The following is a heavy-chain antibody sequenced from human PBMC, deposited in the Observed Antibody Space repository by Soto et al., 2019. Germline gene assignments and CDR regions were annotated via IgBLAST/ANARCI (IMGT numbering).Heavy chain of an antibody. J-gene: IGHJ4*02. Sequence: KPSETLSLTCAVSGVTISTYYWSWIRQPPGKGLEWIGYNYHSGTTTYNPSLKSRVTISVDTSKNHFSLRLTSVTASDTVIYYCVREEYIGSGHAIDHCCQGIPVTV. V-gene: IGHV4-59*01. CDR1: GVTISTYY. CDR2: NYHSGTT. CDR3: VREEYIGSGHAIDH. D-gene: IGHD5-12*01.